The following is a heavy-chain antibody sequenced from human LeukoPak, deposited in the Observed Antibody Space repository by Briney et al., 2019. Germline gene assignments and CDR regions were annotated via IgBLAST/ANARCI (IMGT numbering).Heavy chain of an antibody. CDR1: GGSISSGYY. V-gene: IGHV4-38-2*02. J-gene: IGHJ1*01. CDR2: IHHGGNT. D-gene: IGHD6-19*01. Sequence: SETLSLTCTVSGGSISSGYYWGWIRQPPGKGLEWIGNIHHGGNTYFNPSLKSRVTISVDTSKNQLSLKLNSMTAADTAVYYCARVAAGIGFFQYWGQGTLVTVSS. CDR3: ARVAAGIGFFQY.